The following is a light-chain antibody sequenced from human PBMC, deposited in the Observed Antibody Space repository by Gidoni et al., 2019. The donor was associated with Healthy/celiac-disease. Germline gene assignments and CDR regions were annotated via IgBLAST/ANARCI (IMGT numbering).Light chain of an antibody. CDR1: QSISSY. V-gene: IGKV1-39*01. J-gene: IGKJ3*01. CDR2: AAS. CDR3: QQSYSTLKFT. Sequence: DIQLTQSPSSLSASVGDRVTITRRASQSISSYLNWYQQKPGKAPKLLIYAASSLQSGVPSRFSGSGSGTDFTLTISSLQPEDFATYYCQQSYSTLKFTFGPGTKVDIK.